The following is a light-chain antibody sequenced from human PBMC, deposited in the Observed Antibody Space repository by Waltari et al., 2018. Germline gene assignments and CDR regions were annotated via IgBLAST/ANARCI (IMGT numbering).Light chain of an antibody. J-gene: IGLJ1*01. V-gene: IGLV2-14*03. CDR2: DVS. Sequence: QSALTQPASVSGSPGQPITIPCPRTSSDVGGYNYVSWYQQHPGKAPKLMIYDVSNRPSGVSNRFSGSKSGNTASLTISGLQAEDEADYYCSSYTSSNTLGFGTGTKVTVL. CDR3: SSYTSSNTLG. CDR1: SSDVGGYNY.